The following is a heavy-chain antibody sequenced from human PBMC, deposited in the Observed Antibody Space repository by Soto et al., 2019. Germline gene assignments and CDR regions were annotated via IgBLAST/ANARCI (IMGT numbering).Heavy chain of an antibody. J-gene: IGHJ6*02. V-gene: IGHV4-30-2*01. Sequence: PSETLSLTCAVSGGSVSSGGYSWSWIRQPPGKGLEWIGYIYHSGSTYYNPSLKSRVTISVDRSKNQFPLKLSSVTAADTAVYYCVRLPCSGSSGSDYYYYYGMDVWGHGTTVPVSS. CDR3: VRLPCSGSSGSDYYYYYGMDV. CDR2: IYHSGST. CDR1: GGSVSSGGYS. D-gene: IGHD1-26*01.